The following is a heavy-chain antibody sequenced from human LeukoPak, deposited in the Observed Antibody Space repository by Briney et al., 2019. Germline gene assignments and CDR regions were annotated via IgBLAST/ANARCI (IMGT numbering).Heavy chain of an antibody. CDR3: ARVPIFGVVTIDY. CDR2: INPNSGGT. D-gene: IGHD3-3*01. CDR1: GYTFTGYY. V-gene: IGHV1-2*02. Sequence: ASVKVSCKASGYTFTGYYMRWVRQAPGQGLEWMGWINPNSGGTNYAQKFQGRVTMTRDTSISTAYMELSRLRSDDTAVYYCARVPIFGVVTIDYWGQGTLVTVSS. J-gene: IGHJ4*02.